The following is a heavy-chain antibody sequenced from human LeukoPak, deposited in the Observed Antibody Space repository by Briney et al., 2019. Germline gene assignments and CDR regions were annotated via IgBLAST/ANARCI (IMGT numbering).Heavy chain of an antibody. Sequence: ASVKVSCKASGYTFTSYGISWVRQAPGQGLEWMGGIIPIFGTANYAQKFQGRVTITADESTSTAYMELSSLRSEDTAVYYCANNYYDSSGYYGFDYWGQGTLVTVSS. CDR3: ANNYYDSSGYYGFDY. J-gene: IGHJ4*02. CDR1: GYTFTSYG. V-gene: IGHV1-69*13. D-gene: IGHD3-22*01. CDR2: IIPIFGTA.